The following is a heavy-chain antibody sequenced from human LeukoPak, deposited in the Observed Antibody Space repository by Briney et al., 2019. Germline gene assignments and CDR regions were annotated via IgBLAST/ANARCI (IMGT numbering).Heavy chain of an antibody. Sequence: PGGSLRLSCAASGFTFSSYSMNWVRQAPGKGLEWVSYISSSSSTIYYADSVKGRFTISRDNAKNSLYLQMNSLRAEDTAVYYCARGAYGDYAAGAFDIWGQGTMVTVSS. J-gene: IGHJ3*02. CDR1: GFTFSSYS. CDR3: ARGAYGDYAAGAFDI. D-gene: IGHD4-17*01. V-gene: IGHV3-48*04. CDR2: ISSSSSTI.